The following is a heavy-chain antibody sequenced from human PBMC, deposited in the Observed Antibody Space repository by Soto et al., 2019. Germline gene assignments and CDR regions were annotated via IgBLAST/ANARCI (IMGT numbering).Heavy chain of an antibody. CDR2: ISGSGGST. J-gene: IGHJ4*02. V-gene: IGHV3-23*01. CDR3: AKDSVKRYCSGGSCSQIFDY. CDR1: GFTFSSYA. Sequence: GGSLRLSCAASGFTFSSYAMSWVRQAPGKGLEWVSAISGSGGSTYYADSMKGRFTISRDNSKNTLYLQMNSLRAEDTAVYYCAKDSVKRYCSGGSCSQIFDYWGQGTLVTVSS. D-gene: IGHD2-15*01.